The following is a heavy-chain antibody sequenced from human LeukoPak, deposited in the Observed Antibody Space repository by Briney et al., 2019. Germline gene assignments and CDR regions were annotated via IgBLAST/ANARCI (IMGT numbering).Heavy chain of an antibody. CDR2: ISVSGGST. CDR1: GFTFSSYA. J-gene: IGHJ4*02. V-gene: IGHV3-23*01. D-gene: IGHD2-2*01. CDR3: AKGYCSSTSCYRY. Sequence: GGSLRLSCAASGFTFSSYAMSWVRQAPGKGLEWVSAISVSGGSTYYADSVKGRFTISRDNSKNTLYLQMNSLRAEDTAVYYCAKGYCSSTSCYRYWGQGTLVTVSS.